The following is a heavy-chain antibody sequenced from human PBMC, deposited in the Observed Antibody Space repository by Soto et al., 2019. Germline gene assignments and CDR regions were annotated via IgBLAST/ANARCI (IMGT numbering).Heavy chain of an antibody. J-gene: IGHJ6*02. D-gene: IGHD2-2*01. Sequence: PSETLSLTCTVSGGSISSSSYYWGWIRQPPGKGLEWIGSIYYSGSTYYNPSLKSRVTISVDTSKNQFSLKLSSVTAADTAVYYCSRLKEVPRLRYYYGMDVWGQGTTVTVSS. CDR2: IYYSGST. V-gene: IGHV4-39*01. CDR3: SRLKEVPRLRYYYGMDV. CDR1: GGSISSSSYY.